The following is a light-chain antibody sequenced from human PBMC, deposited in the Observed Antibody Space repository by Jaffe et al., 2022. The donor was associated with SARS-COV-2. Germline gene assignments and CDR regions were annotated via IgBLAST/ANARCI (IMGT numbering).Light chain of an antibody. CDR1: QNVLYSSNNKNF. CDR2: WAS. Sequence: DIVMTQSPDSLAVSLGERATIHCKSSQNVLYSSNNKNFLAWYQQKPGQPPKLLIYWASTRESGVPDRFRGSGSGTEFTLTISSLQAEDVAFYYCQQYYKTPYTFGQGTKLEIK. J-gene: IGKJ2*01. CDR3: QQYYKTPYT. V-gene: IGKV4-1*01.